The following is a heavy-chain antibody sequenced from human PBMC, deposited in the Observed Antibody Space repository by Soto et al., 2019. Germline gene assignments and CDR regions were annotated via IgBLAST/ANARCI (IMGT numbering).Heavy chain of an antibody. V-gene: IGHV4-31*03. CDR2: IYYSGST. CDR1: GGSISSGGYY. J-gene: IGHJ4*02. CDR3: ARAVVATEPVSFDY. D-gene: IGHD5-12*01. Sequence: PSETLSLTCTVSGGSISSGGYYWSWIRQHPGKGLEWIGYIYYSGSTYYNPSLKSRVTISVDTSKNQFSLKLSSVTAADTAVYYCARAVVATEPVSFDYWGQGTLVTSPQ.